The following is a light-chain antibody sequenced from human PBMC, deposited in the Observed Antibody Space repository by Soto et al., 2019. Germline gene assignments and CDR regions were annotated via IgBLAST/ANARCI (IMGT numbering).Light chain of an antibody. J-gene: IGKJ1*01. CDR1: ENVYNY. CDR3: LQHNTYPRT. Sequence: EIVLTQSPATLSLSPGERATLSCRASENVYNYLAWYQQIPGQPPRLLIYDASNRAAGVPARFSGSGSGTDFTLTISSLEPEDFATYYCLQHNTYPRTFGQGTKVDIK. CDR2: DAS. V-gene: IGKV3-11*01.